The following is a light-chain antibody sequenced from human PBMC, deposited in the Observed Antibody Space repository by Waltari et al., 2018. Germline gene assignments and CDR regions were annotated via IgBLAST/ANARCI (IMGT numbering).Light chain of an antibody. CDR3: QQYNDWPLT. V-gene: IGKV3-15*01. CDR1: QSFSSN. CDR2: GAS. J-gene: IGKJ4*01. Sequence: EIVMTQYPDTLSVSPGERATHSCRASQSFSSNLAWYQQKPGQAPRLLIYGASTRATGIPARFSGSGSGTEFTLTISSMQSEDFAVYYCQQYNDWPLTFGGGTKVEIK.